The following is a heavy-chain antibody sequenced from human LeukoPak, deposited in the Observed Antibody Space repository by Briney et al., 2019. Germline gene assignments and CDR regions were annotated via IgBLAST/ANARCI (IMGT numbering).Heavy chain of an antibody. Sequence: GGSLRLSCVSSGFTFSRYGIHWVRQDPAKGLEWVSFIQTDGSTKYYSDSVKGRFTISRDNPKNTVYLQMNSLSTEDTAVYYCAIEISRLVVHAFDLWGQGTMVTVSS. CDR3: AIEISRLVVHAFDL. V-gene: IGHV3-30*02. J-gene: IGHJ3*01. CDR1: GFTFSRYG. D-gene: IGHD3-9*01. CDR2: IQTDGSTK.